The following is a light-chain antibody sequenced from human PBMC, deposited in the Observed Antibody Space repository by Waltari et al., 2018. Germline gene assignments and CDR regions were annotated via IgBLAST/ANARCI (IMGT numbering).Light chain of an antibody. J-gene: IGLJ3*02. CDR2: KAN. CDR1: SASLSTTSY. CDR3: ALYMGSGMWV. Sequence: QTVVPQEPSLSVSTVGTVTLTCALSSASLSTTSYATWYQQTPCQAPRPLVYKANARSSGVPDRFSGSILGNTAALTITGAQADDESDYYCALYMGSGMWVFGGGTRLTVL. V-gene: IGLV8-61*01.